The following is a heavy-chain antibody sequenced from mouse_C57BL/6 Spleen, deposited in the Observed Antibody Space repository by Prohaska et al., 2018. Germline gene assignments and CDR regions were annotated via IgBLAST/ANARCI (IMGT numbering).Heavy chain of an antibody. Sequence: QVQLQQSGAELVRPGTSVTLSCKASGYTCTDYEMQWVKQTPVHGLEWIGAIYPEAGGTAYNLKFQGKALLTACKSSSTAYMELRSLTSEDSAVYYCTRGGYYDYWGQGTTLTVSS. D-gene: IGHD2-3*01. V-gene: IGHV1-15*01. CDR1: GYTCTDYE. J-gene: IGHJ2*01. CDR3: TRGGYYDY. CDR2: IYPEAGGT.